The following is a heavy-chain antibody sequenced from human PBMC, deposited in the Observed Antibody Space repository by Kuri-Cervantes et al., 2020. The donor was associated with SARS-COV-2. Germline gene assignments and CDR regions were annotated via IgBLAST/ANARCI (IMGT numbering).Heavy chain of an antibody. CDR2: IIPIFGTA. CDR1: GGTFSSYA. D-gene: IGHD2-2*01. V-gene: IGHV1-69*05. J-gene: IGHJ1*01. CDR3: ARDLVPAAMGYFQH. Sequence: SVKVSCKASGGTFSSYAISWVRQAPGQGLEWMGGIIPIFGTANYAQKFQGRVTITTDESTSTAYMELSSLRSEDTAVYYCARDLVPAAMGYFQHWGQGTLVTVSS.